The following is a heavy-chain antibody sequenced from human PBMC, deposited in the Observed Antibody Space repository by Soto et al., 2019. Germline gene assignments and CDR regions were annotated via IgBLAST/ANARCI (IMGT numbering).Heavy chain of an antibody. V-gene: IGHV3-33*01. CDR3: ARGGLTVAALPFDY. J-gene: IGHJ4*02. CDR1: GFTFSSYG. Sequence: QVQLVESGGGVVQPGQSLRLSCVASGFTFSSYGMDWVRQAPGKGLGWVAIIWNDGTNQYYGDSVKGRFFISRDNGKNTVYLQMNNLRVEDTALYYCARGGLTVAALPFDYWGQGTRVTVSS. CDR2: IWNDGTNQ. D-gene: IGHD6-19*01.